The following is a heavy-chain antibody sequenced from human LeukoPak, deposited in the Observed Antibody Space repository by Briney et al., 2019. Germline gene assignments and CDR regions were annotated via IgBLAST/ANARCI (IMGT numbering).Heavy chain of an antibody. CDR2: IYHSGST. Sequence: TLSLTCTVSGGSISSGGYYWSWIRQPPGKGLEWIGYIYHSGSTYYNPSLKSRVAISVDRSKNQFSLKLSSVTAADTAVYYCARFGRPGRDLDYWGQGTLVTVSS. CDR3: ARFGRPGRDLDY. V-gene: IGHV4-30-2*01. CDR1: GGSISSGGYY. D-gene: IGHD3-10*01. J-gene: IGHJ4*02.